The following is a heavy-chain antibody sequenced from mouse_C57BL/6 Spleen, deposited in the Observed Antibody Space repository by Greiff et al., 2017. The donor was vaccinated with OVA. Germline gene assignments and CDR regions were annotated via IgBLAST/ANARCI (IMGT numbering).Heavy chain of an antibody. CDR2: ISSGSSTI. CDR1: GFTFSDYG. J-gene: IGHJ2*01. V-gene: IGHV5-17*01. Sequence: EVKVVESGGGLVKPGGSLKLSCAASGFTFSDYGMHWVRQAPEKGLEWVAYISSGSSTIYSADTVKGRVTITRDNTKNTLFLQMTSLGSEDTAMYYCASSLLDYWGQGTTLTVSS. D-gene: IGHD1-1*01. CDR3: ASSLLDY.